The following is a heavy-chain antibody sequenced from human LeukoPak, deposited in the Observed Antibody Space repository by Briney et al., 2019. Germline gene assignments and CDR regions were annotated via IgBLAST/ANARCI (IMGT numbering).Heavy chain of an antibody. V-gene: IGHV3-21*01. CDR3: ARELGYYYDSIGY. J-gene: IGHJ4*02. D-gene: IGHD3-22*01. Sequence: GGSLRLSCAVSGFTFSSYRMNWVRQAPGPGLEWVSSISSSSSYIYYADSVKGRFTISRDNAKNSLYLQMDSLRAEDTAVYYCARELGYYYDSIGYWGQGTLVTVSS. CDR2: ISSSSSYI. CDR1: GFTFSSYR.